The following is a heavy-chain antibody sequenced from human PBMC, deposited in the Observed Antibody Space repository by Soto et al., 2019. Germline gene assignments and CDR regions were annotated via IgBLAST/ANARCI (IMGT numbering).Heavy chain of an antibody. D-gene: IGHD2-15*01. CDR1: GGSFSGYY. J-gene: IGHJ6*03. CDR2: INHSGST. CDR3: ARAKVVVAAKHYYYYMDV. V-gene: IGHV4-34*01. Sequence: QVQLQQWGAGLLKPSETLSLTCAVYGGSFSGYYWSWIRQPPGKGLEWIGEINHSGSTNYNPSLRSRVTISVDPSKNQFSLKLSSVTAADTAVYYCARAKVVVAAKHYYYYMDVWGKGTTVTVSS.